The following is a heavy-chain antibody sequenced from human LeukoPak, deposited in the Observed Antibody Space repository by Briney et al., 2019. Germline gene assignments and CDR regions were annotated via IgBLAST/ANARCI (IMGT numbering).Heavy chain of an antibody. V-gene: IGHV4-59*08. J-gene: IGHJ4*02. CDR3: VSQRYTSSWFLDY. Sequence: PSETLSLTCTVSGGSINSYYWSWIRQPPGKGLEWIGYIYYNGSTNYNPSLKSRVTISVDASKNQFSLNLNSVTAADTAVYYCVSQRYTSSWFLDYWGQGTLVTVSS. CDR2: IYYNGST. CDR1: GGSINSYY. D-gene: IGHD6-13*01.